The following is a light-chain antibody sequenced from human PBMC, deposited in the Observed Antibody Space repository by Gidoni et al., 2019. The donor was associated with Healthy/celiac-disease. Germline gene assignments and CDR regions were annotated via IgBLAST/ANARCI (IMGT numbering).Light chain of an antibody. Sequence: EIVLTPSPATLSLSPGERATLSCRASQSVSSYLAWYQQQPGQAPRLLLYDASNRATGIPARFSGSGSGTAFTLTISSLEPADFAVSYCQQRSNWPALTFGGGTKVEIK. J-gene: IGKJ4*01. V-gene: IGKV3-11*01. CDR3: QQRSNWPALT. CDR2: DAS. CDR1: QSVSSY.